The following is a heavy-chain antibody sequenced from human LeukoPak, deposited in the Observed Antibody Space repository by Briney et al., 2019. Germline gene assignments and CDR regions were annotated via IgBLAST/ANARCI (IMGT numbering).Heavy chain of an antibody. CDR3: ASYKAAAAFDY. CDR2: ISSSSSTI. D-gene: IGHD6-13*01. Sequence: PGGSLRLSCAASGFTFRSYSMNWVRQAPGKGLEWVSYISSSSSTIYYADSVKGRFTISRDNAKNSLYLQMNSLRVEDTAVYYCASYKAAAAFDYWGQGTLVTVSS. CDR1: GFTFRSYS. J-gene: IGHJ4*02. V-gene: IGHV3-48*01.